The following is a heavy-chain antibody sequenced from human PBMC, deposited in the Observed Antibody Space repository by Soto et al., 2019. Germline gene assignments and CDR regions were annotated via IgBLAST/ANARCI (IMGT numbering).Heavy chain of an antibody. D-gene: IGHD3-22*01. J-gene: IGHJ3*02. CDR3: ARHPTYYYDSSGYYYVNAFDI. V-gene: IGHV5-10-1*01. Sequence: GESLKISCKGSGYSFTSYWISWVRQMPGKGLEWMGRIDPSDSYTNYSPSFQGHVTISADKSISTAYLQWSSLKASDTAMYYCARHPTYYYDSSGYYYVNAFDIWGQGTMVTVSS. CDR1: GYSFTSYW. CDR2: IDPSDSYT.